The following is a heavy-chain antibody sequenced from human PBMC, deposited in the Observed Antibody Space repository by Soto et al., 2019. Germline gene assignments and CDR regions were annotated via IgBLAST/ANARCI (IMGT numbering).Heavy chain of an antibody. J-gene: IGHJ4*02. V-gene: IGHV3-23*01. D-gene: IGHD1-26*01. CDR1: VFTFSTYA. Sequence: EVQLLESGGGLVQPGGSLRLSCAASVFTFSTYAMNWVRQAPGKGLEWVSTISGSGGSTYYADSVKGRFTISRDNSKNTLYLQTNSLRAEDTALYYCAKDLGSSGSYHGIYFDSWGQGTLVTVSS. CDR2: ISGSGGST. CDR3: AKDLGSSGSYHGIYFDS.